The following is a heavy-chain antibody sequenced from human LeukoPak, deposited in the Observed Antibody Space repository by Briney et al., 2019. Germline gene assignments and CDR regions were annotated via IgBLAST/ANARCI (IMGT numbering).Heavy chain of an antibody. Sequence: SETLSLTCAASGYSISSGYYWGWIRQPPGKGLEWIGSIYHSGSTYYNPSLKSRVTISVDTSKNQFSLKLSSVTAADTAVYYCARSSRPTRYYYMDVWGKGTTVTVSS. CDR2: IYHSGST. CDR3: ARSSRPTRYYYMDV. CDR1: GYSISSGYY. J-gene: IGHJ6*03. V-gene: IGHV4-38-2*01.